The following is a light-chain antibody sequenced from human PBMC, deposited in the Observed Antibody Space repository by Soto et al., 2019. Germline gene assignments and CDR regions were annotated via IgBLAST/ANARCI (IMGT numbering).Light chain of an antibody. V-gene: IGLV1-47*01. CDR1: TSNIGINY. CDR2: RND. Sequence: QSVLTQPPSASETPGQRVTISCSGSTSNIGINYVYWYQQLPGAAPRLLIYRNDKRPTGVPDRFSGSKAGTSASLAISGLRSEDEADYHCATWDDTLSGPVFGGGTKLTVL. CDR3: ATWDDTLSGPV. J-gene: IGLJ2*01.